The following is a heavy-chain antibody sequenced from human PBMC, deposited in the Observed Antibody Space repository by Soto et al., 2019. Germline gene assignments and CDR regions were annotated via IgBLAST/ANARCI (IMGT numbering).Heavy chain of an antibody. Sequence: GGSLRISCAASGFTFSSYSMNWVRQAPGKGLEWVSSISSSSSYIYYADSVKGRFTISRDNAKNSLYLQMNSLRAEDTAVYYCARDQPGYSYGYGLGYWGQGTLVTVSS. V-gene: IGHV3-21*01. J-gene: IGHJ4*02. CDR3: ARDQPGYSYGYGLGY. D-gene: IGHD5-18*01. CDR2: ISSSSSYI. CDR1: GFTFSSYS.